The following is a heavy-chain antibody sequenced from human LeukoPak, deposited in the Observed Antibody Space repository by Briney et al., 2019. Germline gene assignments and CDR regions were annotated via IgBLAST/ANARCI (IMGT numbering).Heavy chain of an antibody. CDR2: ISDSGGGA. V-gene: IGHV3-23*01. J-gene: IGHJ5*02. Sequence: GGSLRLSCAASGFTFSDYYMTWVRQAPGKGLEWVSTISDSGGGAYYADSVKGRFTISRDSSRSTLYLQMHSLRAEDTAVYYCAKDRPYISSWYGCSTPWGQGTLVTVSS. CDR1: GFTFSDYY. CDR3: AKDRPYISSWYGCSTP. D-gene: IGHD6-13*01.